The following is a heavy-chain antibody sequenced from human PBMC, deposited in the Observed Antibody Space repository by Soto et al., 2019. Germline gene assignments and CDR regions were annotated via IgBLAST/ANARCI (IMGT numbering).Heavy chain of an antibody. CDR2: IYYSGST. V-gene: IGHV4-4*02. Sequence: SETLSLTCAVSGGSISTSNWWSWVRQPPGKGLEWIGYIYYSGSTNYNPSLKSRVTISVDTSKNQFSLKLSSVTAADTAVYYCATSPHTAMVTDFDYWGQGTLVTVSS. CDR1: GGSISTSNW. CDR3: ATSPHTAMVTDFDY. D-gene: IGHD5-18*01. J-gene: IGHJ4*02.